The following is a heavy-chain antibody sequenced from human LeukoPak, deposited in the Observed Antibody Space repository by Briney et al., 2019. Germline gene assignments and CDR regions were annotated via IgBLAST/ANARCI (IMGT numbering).Heavy chain of an antibody. D-gene: IGHD2-8*01. CDR2: IYSGGST. Sequence: GGSLRLSCAASGFTVSSNYMSWVRQAPGKGLEWVSVIYSGGSTYYADSVKGRFTISRDNSKNTLYLQMNSLRAEDTAVYYCARDGVVDFQGFDPWGQGTLVTVSS. CDR3: ARDGVVDFQGFDP. CDR1: GFTVSSNY. J-gene: IGHJ5*02. V-gene: IGHV3-66*02.